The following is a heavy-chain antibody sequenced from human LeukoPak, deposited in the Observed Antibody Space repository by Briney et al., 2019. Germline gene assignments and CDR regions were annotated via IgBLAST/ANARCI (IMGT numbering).Heavy chain of an antibody. D-gene: IGHD3-3*01. Sequence: ASETLSLTCTVSGGSVSSGDYYWSWIREPAGKGLEWIGYMYYSGNTYYNPSLKSRVTISVDPSKHQLSLKLSSVTAADTAVYYCARLKGYYDFWSGQNYGMDVWAQGPTVPVPS. V-gene: IGHV4-30-4*01. CDR2: MYYSGNT. CDR1: GGSVSSGDYY. CDR3: ARLKGYYDFWSGQNYGMDV. J-gene: IGHJ6*02.